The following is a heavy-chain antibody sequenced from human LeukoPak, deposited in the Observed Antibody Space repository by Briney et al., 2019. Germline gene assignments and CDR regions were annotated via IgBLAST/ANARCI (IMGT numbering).Heavy chain of an antibody. CDR3: ARLYHDLLTGYFDY. Sequence: ASVKVSCKASGYSFTSYGITWVRQAPGQGLEWVGWISVYNGDTIYGQKFQGRVTLTTDTSTTTAYMELDNLSSDDTAVYYCARLYHDLLTGYFDYWGQGTLVTVSS. CDR2: ISVYNGDT. D-gene: IGHD3-9*01. CDR1: GYSFTSYG. J-gene: IGHJ4*02. V-gene: IGHV1-18*01.